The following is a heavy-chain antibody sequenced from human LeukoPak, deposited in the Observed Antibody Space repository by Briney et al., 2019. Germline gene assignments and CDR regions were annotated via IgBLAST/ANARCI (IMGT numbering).Heavy chain of an antibody. V-gene: IGHV4-39*01. Sequence: RPSETLSLTCTVSGGSISSSSYYWGWIRQPPGKGLEWIGSIYYSGSTYYNPSLKSRVTISVDTSKNQFSLKLSSVTAADTAVYYCARSGYNYGGIDCWGQGTLVTVSS. CDR1: GGSISSSSYY. CDR3: ARSGYNYGGIDC. J-gene: IGHJ4*02. CDR2: IYYSGST. D-gene: IGHD5-18*01.